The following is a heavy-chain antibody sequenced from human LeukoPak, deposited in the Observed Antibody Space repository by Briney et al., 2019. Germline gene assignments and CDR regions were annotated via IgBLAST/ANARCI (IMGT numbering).Heavy chain of an antibody. CDR1: GGSFSGYY. J-gene: IGHJ3*02. CDR3: ARVVDTAMVTNHDAFDI. Sequence: SETLSLTCAVYGGSFSGYYWSWIRQPPGKGLEWIGEINHSGSTNYNPSLKSRVTISVDTSKNQFSLKLSSVTAAATAVYYCARVVDTAMVTNHDAFDIWGQGTMVTVSS. D-gene: IGHD5-18*01. CDR2: INHSGST. V-gene: IGHV4-34*01.